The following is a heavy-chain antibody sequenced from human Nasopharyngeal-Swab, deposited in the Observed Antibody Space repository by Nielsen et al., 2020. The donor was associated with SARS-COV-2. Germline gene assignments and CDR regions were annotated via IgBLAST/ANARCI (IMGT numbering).Heavy chain of an antibody. CDR2: INPSGGGT. V-gene: IGHV1-46*01. J-gene: IGHJ6*02. CDR1: GYPLISSY. D-gene: IGHD3/OR15-3a*01. CDR3: ARDKDVRFLDWPPDYSFGMDV. Sequence: ASVKVSCKASGYPLISSYMHWVRQAPGQGLEWMGIINPSGGGTNFAQKFQGRVTMTRDTSTATVYMELSSLRSEDTAVYYCARDKDVRFLDWPPDYSFGMDVWGQGTTVIVSS.